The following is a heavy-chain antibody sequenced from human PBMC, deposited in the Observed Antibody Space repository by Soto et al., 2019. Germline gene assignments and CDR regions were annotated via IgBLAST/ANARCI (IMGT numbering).Heavy chain of an antibody. V-gene: IGHV3-73*01. CDR3: ALSYTVTTDY. D-gene: IGHD4-17*01. Sequence: PGGSLRLSCAASGFTFSASAMHWVRQASGKGLEWVGRIRSKVNNYATTYAASVNGRFTISRDDSKNTAYLEMNSLKTEDTAVYYCALSYTVTTDYWGQGTLVTVST. J-gene: IGHJ4*02. CDR1: GFTFSASA. CDR2: IRSKVNNYAT.